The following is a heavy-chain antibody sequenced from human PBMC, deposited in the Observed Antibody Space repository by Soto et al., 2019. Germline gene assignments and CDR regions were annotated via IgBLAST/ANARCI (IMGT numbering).Heavy chain of an antibody. CDR2: IITITGFI. V-gene: IGHV3-21*01. J-gene: IGHJ4*02. CDR3: VRSSSGCFDY. D-gene: IGHD5-18*01. CDR1: GFTFSSYS. Sequence: GGSLRLSCAASGFTFSSYSMNWVRQAPGKGLEWVSIITITGFIDYADSVKGRFTISRDNAKSSLYLQMSSLRAEDTAIYYCVRSSSGCFDYWGQGAVVTVSS.